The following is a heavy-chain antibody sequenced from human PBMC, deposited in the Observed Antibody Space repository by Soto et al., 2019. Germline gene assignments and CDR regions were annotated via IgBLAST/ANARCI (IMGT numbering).Heavy chain of an antibody. Sequence: ASVKVSCTAFAYTFTSYGISWVLQAPGQGLEWMGWISTYNGNTNYAQKLQGRVTMTTDTSTSTAYMELRSLRSDDTAVYYCAREVVVTAISHYYFGMDVWGQGTTVTVSS. D-gene: IGHD2-21*02. J-gene: IGHJ6*02. CDR1: AYTFTSYG. CDR2: ISTYNGNT. V-gene: IGHV1-18*04. CDR3: AREVVVTAISHYYFGMDV.